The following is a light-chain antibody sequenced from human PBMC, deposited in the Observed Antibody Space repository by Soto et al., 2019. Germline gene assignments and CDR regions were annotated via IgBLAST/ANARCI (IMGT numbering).Light chain of an antibody. CDR1: QSISSW. J-gene: IGKJ1*01. CDR3: QQYESYSPLT. V-gene: IGKV1-5*01. Sequence: DIQMTQSPSTLSVSVGDRVTITCRASQSISSWLAWYQQKPGKAPKILIYDASTLESGVPSRFSGSGSGTEFTLTISNLQPDDFATYYGQQYESYSPLTFGQGTKVDIK. CDR2: DAS.